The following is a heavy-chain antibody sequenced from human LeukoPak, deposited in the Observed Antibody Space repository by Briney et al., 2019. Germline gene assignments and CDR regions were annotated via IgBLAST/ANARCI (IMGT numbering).Heavy chain of an antibody. V-gene: IGHV4-59*12. Sequence: SETLSLTCTVSGGSISSYYWSWIRQPPGKGLEWIGYIYHSGSTNYNPSLKSRVTISVDTSKNQFSLKLSSVTAADTAVYYCAEVLWRRGSPIAFEIRGQGKKVTV. D-gene: IGHD2-21*01. J-gene: IGHJ3*02. CDR3: AEVLWRRGSPIAFEI. CDR1: GGSISSYY. CDR2: IYHSGST.